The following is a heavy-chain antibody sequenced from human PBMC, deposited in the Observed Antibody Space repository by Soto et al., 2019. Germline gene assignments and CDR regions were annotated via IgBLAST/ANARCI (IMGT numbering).Heavy chain of an antibody. D-gene: IGHD6-13*01. J-gene: IGHJ4*02. CDR2: IYYSGST. CDR3: VISPLGRIAAAAD. Sequence: PSETLSLTCTVSGGSISSYYWSWIPQPPGKGLEWIGYIYYSGSTNYNPSLKSRVTISVDTSKNQFSLKLSSVTAADTAVYYCVISPLGRIAAAADWCPGTLVTVSS. CDR1: GGSISSYY. V-gene: IGHV4-59*08.